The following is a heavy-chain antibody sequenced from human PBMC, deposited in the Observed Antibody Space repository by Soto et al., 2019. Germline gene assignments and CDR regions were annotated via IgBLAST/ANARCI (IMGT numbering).Heavy chain of an antibody. CDR1: GYNFINYA. D-gene: IGHD2-21*02. Sequence: ASVKVSCKASGYNFINYAMHWVRQAPGQSLEWMGWINAGNGNTKYSQKFQGRVTITRDTSASTAYMELSSLRSEDTAVYYCARDGLYCGGDCYHYWYFDLWGRGSLVTVSS. CDR3: ARDGLYCGGDCYHYWYFDL. CDR2: INAGNGNT. V-gene: IGHV1-3*01. J-gene: IGHJ2*01.